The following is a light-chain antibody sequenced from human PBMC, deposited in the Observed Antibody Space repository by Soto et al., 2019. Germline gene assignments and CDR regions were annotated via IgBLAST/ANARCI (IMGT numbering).Light chain of an antibody. CDR3: ASYAGYYV. V-gene: IGLV2-11*01. CDR2: DVT. CDR1: SSDVGGSDY. Sequence: QSALTQPRSVSGSPGQSVTISCTGTSSDVGGSDYDSWCQHHPGKAPKLVIYDVTKRPSGVPDRFSGSKSGNTASLTISGLQAEDEADYYCASYAGYYVFGTGTKLTVL. J-gene: IGLJ1*01.